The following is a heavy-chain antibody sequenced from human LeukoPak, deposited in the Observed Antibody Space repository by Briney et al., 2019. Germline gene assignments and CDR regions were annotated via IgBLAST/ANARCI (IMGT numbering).Heavy chain of an antibody. V-gene: IGHV3-7*01. CDR1: GFTFNTYY. CDR2: IKQDGSEN. CDR3: ARERYCTSATCYVGVPFDS. D-gene: IGHD2-2*01. J-gene: IGHJ4*02. Sequence: PGGSLRLSCAASGFTFNTYYMTWVRQAPGKGLEWVADIKQDGSENYYMDSVKGRFTISRDNSRNSLYLQMNSLRAEDTAVYFCARERYCTSATCYVGVPFDSWGQGTLVTVSS.